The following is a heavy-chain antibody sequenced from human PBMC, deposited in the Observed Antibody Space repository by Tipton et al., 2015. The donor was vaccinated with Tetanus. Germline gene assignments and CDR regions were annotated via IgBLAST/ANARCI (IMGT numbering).Heavy chain of an antibody. CDR2: INPSGGST. CDR3: ARSDYGDYTLRGFDP. J-gene: IGHJ5*02. D-gene: IGHD4-17*01. Sequence: VQLVQSGAEVKKPGASVKVSCKASGYTFTSYYMHWVRQAPGQGLEWMGIINPSGGSTSYAQKFQGRVTMTRDTSTSTVYMELSSLRSEDTAVYYCARSDYGDYTLRGFDPWGQGTLVTVSS. V-gene: IGHV1-46*01. CDR1: GYTFTSYY.